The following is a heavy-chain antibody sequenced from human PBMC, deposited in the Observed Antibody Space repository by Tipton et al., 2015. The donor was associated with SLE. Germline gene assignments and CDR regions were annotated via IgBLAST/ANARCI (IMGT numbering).Heavy chain of an antibody. CDR2: MKEDGTEI. J-gene: IGHJ4*02. CDR3: VKQIAGAGSS. V-gene: IGHV3-7*01. Sequence: SLRLSCAASGFTFSTYWMTWVRQAPGKGLEWVANMKEDGTEIYYVDSVKGRFTISRDNAQSSRYLQMNSLRAEDTAVYYCVKQIAGAGSSWGQGTLVTVSS. CDR1: GFTFSTYW. D-gene: IGHD1-26*01.